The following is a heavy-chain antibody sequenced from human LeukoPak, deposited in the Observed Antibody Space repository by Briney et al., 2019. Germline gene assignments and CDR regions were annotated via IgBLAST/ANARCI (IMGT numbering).Heavy chain of an antibody. CDR2: INPNTGGA. CDR3: GKEVHRVSQN. Sequence: ASVTVSCKASGYMFTRYYMHWVGQAPGQGLEWMGWINPNTGGANYAQKFQGRVTMTRDTSISTAYMELSGLTSDDTGRYYCGKEVHRVSQNWGQGTLVTVSS. D-gene: IGHD1-1*01. V-gene: IGHV1-2*02. CDR1: GYMFTRYY. J-gene: IGHJ1*01.